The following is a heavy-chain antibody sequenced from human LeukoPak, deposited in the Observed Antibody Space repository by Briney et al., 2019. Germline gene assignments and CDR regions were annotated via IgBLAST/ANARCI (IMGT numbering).Heavy chain of an antibody. J-gene: IGHJ6*03. Sequence: SETLSLTCAVYGGSFSGYYWSWIRQPPGKGLEWIGEINHSGSTNYNPSLKSRVTISVDTSKNQFSLKLSSVTAADTAVYYCARVAAAGNIVGYYYYYMDVWGKGTTVTVSS. CDR2: INHSGST. D-gene: IGHD6-13*01. V-gene: IGHV4-34*01. CDR1: GGSFSGYY. CDR3: ARVAAAGNIVGYYYYYMDV.